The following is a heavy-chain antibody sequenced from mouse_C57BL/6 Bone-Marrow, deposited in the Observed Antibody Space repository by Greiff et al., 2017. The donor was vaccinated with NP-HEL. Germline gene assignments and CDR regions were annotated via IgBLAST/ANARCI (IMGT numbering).Heavy chain of an antibody. CDR2: IRNKANGYTT. D-gene: IGHD2-1*01. CDR1: GFTFTDYY. J-gene: IGHJ2*01. Sequence: EVKVVESGGGLVQPGGSLSLSCAASGFTFTDYYMSWVRQPPGKALEWLGFIRNKANGYTTEYSSSVKGRFTISRAISLSSLDLQMHALSTADSATYDCARSRYCPLYCGDCWGQGATLTVSS. V-gene: IGHV7-3*01. CDR3: ARSRYCPLYCGDC.